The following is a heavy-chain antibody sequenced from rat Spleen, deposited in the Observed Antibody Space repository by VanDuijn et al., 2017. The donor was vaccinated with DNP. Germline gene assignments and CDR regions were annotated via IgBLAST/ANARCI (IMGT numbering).Heavy chain of an antibody. Sequence: EVQLVESGGDLVQPGRSLKLSCVASGFTFNNYWMTWIRQVPGQGLEWVASITSSGGSTYYPDSVKGRFTVSRDNAKNTLYLQMNSLRSEDTATYYCARETTVVKGNAMDAWGQGTSVTVSS. D-gene: IGHD1-3*01. CDR3: ARETTVVKGNAMDA. J-gene: IGHJ4*01. CDR2: ITSSGGST. CDR1: GFTFNNYW. V-gene: IGHV5-31*01.